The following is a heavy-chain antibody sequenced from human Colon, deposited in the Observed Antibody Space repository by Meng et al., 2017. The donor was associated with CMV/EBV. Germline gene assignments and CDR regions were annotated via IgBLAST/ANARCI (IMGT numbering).Heavy chain of an antibody. Sequence: GGSLRLSCTASGFTFGDYAAIWVRQAPGKGLEWVGFITSKRYGGTTEYAASVKGRFTISRDDSKSIAYLQMNSLRTEDTAVYYCTRVGTLRQHHFDYWGQGTLVTVSS. CDR2: ITSKRYGGTT. CDR3: TRVGTLRQHHFDY. J-gene: IGHJ4*02. CDR1: GFTFGDYA. V-gene: IGHV3-49*04. D-gene: IGHD1-14*01.